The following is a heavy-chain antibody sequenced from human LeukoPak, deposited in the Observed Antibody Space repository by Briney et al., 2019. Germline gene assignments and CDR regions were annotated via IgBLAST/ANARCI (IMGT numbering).Heavy chain of an antibody. Sequence: GGSLRLSCAVSGITLSNYGMSWVRQAPGKGLEWVAGISGSGGGTSYADSVKGRFTISRDNPKNTLYLQMNSLRAEDTAVYFCAKRGVVIRVILVGFHKEAYYFDSWGQGALVTVSS. V-gene: IGHV3-23*01. J-gene: IGHJ4*02. D-gene: IGHD3-22*01. CDR1: GITLSNYG. CDR2: ISGSGGGT. CDR3: AKRGVVIRVILVGFHKEAYYFDS.